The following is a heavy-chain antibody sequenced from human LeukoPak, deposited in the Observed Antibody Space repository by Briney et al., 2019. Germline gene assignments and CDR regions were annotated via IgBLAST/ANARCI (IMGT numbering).Heavy chain of an antibody. CDR3: ARTPSQQWLVDY. V-gene: IGHV3-21*01. Sequence: GGSLRLSCAASGFTFSSYGMNWVRQAPGKGLEWVSSISSSSSYIYYADSVKGRFTISRDNAKNSLYLQMNSLRAEDTAVYYCARTPSQQWLVDYWGQGTLVTVSS. J-gene: IGHJ4*02. D-gene: IGHD6-19*01. CDR1: GFTFSSYG. CDR2: ISSSSSYI.